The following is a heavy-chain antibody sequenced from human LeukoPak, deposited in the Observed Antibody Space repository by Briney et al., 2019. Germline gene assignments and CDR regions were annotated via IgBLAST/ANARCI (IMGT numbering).Heavy chain of an antibody. J-gene: IGHJ6*03. CDR2: INTNTGNP. CDR1: GYTFTYYG. D-gene: IGHD6-13*01. CDR3: ARGGSSQPRYYYYYMDV. Sequence: ASVKVSCKASGYTFTYYGLNWVRQAPGQGLEWMGWINTNTGNPTYAQGFTGRFVFSLDTSVSTAYLQISSLKAEDTAVYYCARGGSSQPRYYYYYMDVWGKGTTVTVSS. V-gene: IGHV7-4-1*02.